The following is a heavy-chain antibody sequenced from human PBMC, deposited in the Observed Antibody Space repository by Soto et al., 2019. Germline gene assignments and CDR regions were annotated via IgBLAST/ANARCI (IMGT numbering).Heavy chain of an antibody. CDR1: GFTFSNYW. CDR3: ARGTNFDDDSGYFDY. J-gene: IGHJ4*02. D-gene: IGHD3-22*01. V-gene: IGHV3-7*01. CDR2: INQDGSEK. Sequence: EVQLVESGGGLGQPGGSLRLSCAASGFTFSNYWMSWVRQAPGKGLEWVANINQDGSEKNYVDSVKGRFTMSRDNAKNSLFVQMDSLRAEDTAVYYCARGTNFDDDSGYFDYWGQGTLVTVSP.